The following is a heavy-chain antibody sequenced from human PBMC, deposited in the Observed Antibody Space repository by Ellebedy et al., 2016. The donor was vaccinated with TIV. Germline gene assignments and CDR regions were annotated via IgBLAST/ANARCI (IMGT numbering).Heavy chain of an antibody. J-gene: IGHJ4*02. CDR3: ARAGISMIRGPRVFYFDS. CDR1: GFILTSYA. D-gene: IGHD3-10*01. V-gene: IGHV3-20*04. Sequence: GESLKISCAASGFILTSYAMTWVRQVPGKGLEWVSSITLNGGSTLYGDSVKGRFTISRDNDKNSLYLNMNSLRAEDTAFYFCARAGISMIRGPRVFYFDSWGQGTLVTVSS. CDR2: ITLNGGST.